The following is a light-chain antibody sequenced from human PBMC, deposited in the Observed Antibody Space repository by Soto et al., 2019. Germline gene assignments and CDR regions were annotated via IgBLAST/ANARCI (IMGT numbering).Light chain of an antibody. Sequence: EIVLTQSPATLSLSPGERATLSCRASQSVSSYLAWYQQKPGQAPRLLIYDASTRATGIPARYSGSGSGTDFTLTISSLEPEDFAVYYCQQRSNWPLTFGHGTKLEIK. CDR1: QSVSSY. V-gene: IGKV3-11*01. J-gene: IGKJ2*01. CDR3: QQRSNWPLT. CDR2: DAS.